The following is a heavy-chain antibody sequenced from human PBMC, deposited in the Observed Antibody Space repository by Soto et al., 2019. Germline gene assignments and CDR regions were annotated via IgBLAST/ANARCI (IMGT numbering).Heavy chain of an antibody. Sequence: SVKVSCKASGGTFSSYAISWVRQAPGQGLEWMGGIIPIFGTGNYAQKFQGRVTITADESTSTADMELSSVRSEDTAVYYCACVPVGDGYHLCYYFDSWGQGTLVAVS. V-gene: IGHV1-69*13. CDR3: ACVPVGDGYHLCYYFDS. CDR2: IIPIFGTG. CDR1: GGTFSSYA. J-gene: IGHJ4*02. D-gene: IGHD5-12*01.